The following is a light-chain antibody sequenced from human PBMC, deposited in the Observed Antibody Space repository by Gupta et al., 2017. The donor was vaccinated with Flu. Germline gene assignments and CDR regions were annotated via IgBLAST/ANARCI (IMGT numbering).Light chain of an antibody. CDR1: SSDIGAYNY. Sequence: QSALTHPASVSGSPGQSITIPCPGTSSDIGAYNYVSWYQQHPGHAPKLWMYGVTNRSAGVSNRFSASKSGDTASLTISGLQAEDEAYYYCSSCISSSTLVFGGGTKLTVL. V-gene: IGLV2-14*01. CDR2: GVT. CDR3: SSCISSSTLV. J-gene: IGLJ2*01.